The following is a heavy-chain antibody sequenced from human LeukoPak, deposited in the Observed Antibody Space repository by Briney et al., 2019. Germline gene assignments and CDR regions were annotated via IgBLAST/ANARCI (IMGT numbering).Heavy chain of an antibody. CDR1: GFTFSSYE. J-gene: IGHJ4*02. CDR2: ISSSGSTI. CDR3: ARDLAMVTGFDY. D-gene: IGHD5-18*01. V-gene: IGHV3-48*03. Sequence: GGSLRLSCAASGFTFSSYEMNWVRQAPGKGLEWVSYISSSGSTIYYADSVKGRFTISRDNAKNSLYLQMNSLRAEDTAVYYCARDLAMVTGFDYWGQGTLVTVSS.